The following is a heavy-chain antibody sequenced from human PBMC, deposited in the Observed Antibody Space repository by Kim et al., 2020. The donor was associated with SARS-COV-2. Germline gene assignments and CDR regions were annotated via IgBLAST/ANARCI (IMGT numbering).Heavy chain of an antibody. CDR2: ISYDGSNK. D-gene: IGHD2-2*01. J-gene: IGHJ6*02. V-gene: IGHV3-30*04. CDR1: GFTFSSYA. CDR3: ARDRYCSSTSCYLGYYYYYYGMDV. Sequence: GGSLRLSCAASGFTFSSYAMHWVRQAPGKGLEWVAVISYDGSNKYYVDSVKGRFTISRDNSKNTLYLQMNSLRAEDTAVYYCARDRYCSSTSCYLGYYYYYYGMDVGGQGTTVTVSS.